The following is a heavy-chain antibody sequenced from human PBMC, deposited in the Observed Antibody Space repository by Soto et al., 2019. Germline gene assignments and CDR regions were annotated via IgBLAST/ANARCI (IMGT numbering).Heavy chain of an antibody. CDR3: ARDDYGGNSGFYAFDI. V-gene: IGHV4-4*02. CDR1: GGPISSSNW. J-gene: IGHJ3*02. CDR2: IYHSGST. D-gene: IGHD4-17*01. Sequence: QVQLQESGPGLVNPSGTLSLTCAVSGGPISSSNWWSWLRQPPGKGLQWIGEIYHSGSTNYNPSLRGRVTISVDKSKNQFSLKLSSVTAADTAVYYCARDDYGGNSGFYAFDIWGQGTMVTVSS.